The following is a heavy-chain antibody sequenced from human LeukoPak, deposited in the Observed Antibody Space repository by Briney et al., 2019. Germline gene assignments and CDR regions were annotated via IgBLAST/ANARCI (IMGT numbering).Heavy chain of an antibody. CDR2: IYYSGST. CDR3: ARVSCSSTSCPRRDALDV. V-gene: IGHV4-59*01. CDR1: GGSISYYY. Sequence: SETLSLTCTVSGGSISYYYWSWIRQPPGKGLEWIGYIYYSGSTNYNPSLKSRVTISVDTSKNQFSLNLTSVTTADTAVYYRARVSCSSTSCPRRDALDVWGQGTRVTVSS. D-gene: IGHD2-2*01. J-gene: IGHJ3*01.